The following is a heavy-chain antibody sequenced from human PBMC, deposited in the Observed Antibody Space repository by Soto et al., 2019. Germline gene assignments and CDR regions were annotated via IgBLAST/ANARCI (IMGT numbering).Heavy chain of an antibody. CDR3: AKVSLGAATITDYYYYGLDV. J-gene: IGHJ6*02. V-gene: IGHV3-23*01. D-gene: IGHD1-26*01. CDR2: ISDSGSTT. Sequence: LRLSCAASGFTFTSYAVTWVRQAPGKGLEWVSGISDSGSTTYYADSVKGRFTISRDNSKNTLYLQMSSLRADDTAVYYCAKVSLGAATITDYYYYGLDVWGQGTTVTVSS. CDR1: GFTFTSYA.